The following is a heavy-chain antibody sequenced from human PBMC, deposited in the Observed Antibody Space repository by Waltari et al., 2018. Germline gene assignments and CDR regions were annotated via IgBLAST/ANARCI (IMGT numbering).Heavy chain of an antibody. J-gene: IGHJ4*02. CDR2: IYYSGST. CDR1: GGSISSSSYY. CDR3: ARDLGSSPAMGY. D-gene: IGHD6-13*01. V-gene: IGHV4-39*07. Sequence: QLQLQESGPGLVKPSETLSLTCTVSGGSISSSSYYWGWIRQPPGKGLEWIGSIYYSGSTYYNPSLKSRVTISVDTSKNQFSLKLSAVTAADTAVYYCARDLGSSPAMGYWGQGTLVIVSS.